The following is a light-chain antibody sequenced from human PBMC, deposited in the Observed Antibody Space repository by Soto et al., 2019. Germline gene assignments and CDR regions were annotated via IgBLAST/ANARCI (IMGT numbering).Light chain of an antibody. CDR2: GAS. V-gene: IGKV3-20*01. J-gene: IGKJ1*01. CDR1: QSVSSNY. CDR3: QQYGSSPRT. Sequence: EIMLTQSPGTLSLSPGERATLSCWASQSVSSNYLALYQQKPGQAPRLLIYGASSRATGIPDRFSGSGSGTDFTLTISRLEPEDFAVYYCQQYGSSPRTFGQGTKVDIK.